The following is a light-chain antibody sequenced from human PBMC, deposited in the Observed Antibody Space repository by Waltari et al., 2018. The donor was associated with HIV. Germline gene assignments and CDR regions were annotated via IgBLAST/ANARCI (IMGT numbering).Light chain of an antibody. J-gene: IGKJ2*01. Sequence: DIVMTQSPDSPAVSLGERATINSKSSQSVLYSSKNKNYLGCDQQKPGQQPKLLIYWASTRESGVPDRFSGSGSGTDFTLTISSLQAEDVAVYYCQQYYSTPYTFGQGTKLEIK. CDR1: QSVLYSSKNKNY. CDR3: QQYYSTPYT. V-gene: IGKV4-1*01. CDR2: WAS.